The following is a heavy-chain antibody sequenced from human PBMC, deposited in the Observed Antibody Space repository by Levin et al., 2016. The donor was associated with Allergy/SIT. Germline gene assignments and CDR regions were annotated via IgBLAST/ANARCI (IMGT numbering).Heavy chain of an antibody. CDR3: ARTHSGYVPNDY. J-gene: IGHJ4*02. Sequence: GESLKISCAASGFTFSSYWMSWVRQAPGKGLEWVANIKQDGSEKYYVDSVKGRFTISRDNAKNSLYLQMNSLRAEDTAVYYCARTHSGYVPNDYWGQGTLVTVSS. CDR2: IKQDGSEK. V-gene: IGHV3-7*04. CDR1: GFTFSSYW. D-gene: IGHD5-12*01.